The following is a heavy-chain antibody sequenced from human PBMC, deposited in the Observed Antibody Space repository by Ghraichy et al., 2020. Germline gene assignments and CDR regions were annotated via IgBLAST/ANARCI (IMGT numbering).Heavy chain of an antibody. CDR3: AKWLRSGFYLVDY. V-gene: IGHV3-23*03. J-gene: IGHJ4*02. CDR2: IQSNYVT. D-gene: IGHD3-3*01. Sequence: GGSLRLSCAAAGFTFRNYSMSWVRQTPGKGLEWVSLIQSNYVTFYGDSVRGRFTISRDNSKETLYLQMDTLRVEDTAIYYCAKWLRSGFYLVDYWGQGTLVTVSS. CDR1: GFTFRNYS.